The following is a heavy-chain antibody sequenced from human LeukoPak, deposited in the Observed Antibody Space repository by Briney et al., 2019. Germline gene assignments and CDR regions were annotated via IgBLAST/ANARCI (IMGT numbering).Heavy chain of an antibody. CDR1: GYTFSDYY. V-gene: IGHV1-2*02. CDR3: ARARYYDSSAVGY. CDR2: INPNSGGT. Sequence: ASVKVSCKASGYTFSDYYIHWVRQAPGQGLEWMGWINPNSGGTNSAQKFQGRVTMTRDTSISTAYMELSRLRSDDTAVYYCARARYYDSSAVGYWGQGTLVTVSS. D-gene: IGHD3-22*01. J-gene: IGHJ4*02.